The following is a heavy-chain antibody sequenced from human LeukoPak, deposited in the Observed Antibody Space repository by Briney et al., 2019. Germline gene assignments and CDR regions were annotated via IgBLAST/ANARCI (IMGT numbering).Heavy chain of an antibody. CDR2: IDPSDSYT. D-gene: IGHD6-13*01. V-gene: IGHV5-10-1*01. CDR1: GYSFTSYW. J-gene: IGHJ6*02. Sequence: GESLKISCKGSGYSFTSYWISWVRQMPGKGLEWMGRIDPSDSYTNCSPSFQGHVTISADKSISTAYLQWSSLKASDTAMYYCARQQQPSYYYYYGMDVWGQGTTVTVSS. CDR3: ARQQQPSYYYYYGMDV.